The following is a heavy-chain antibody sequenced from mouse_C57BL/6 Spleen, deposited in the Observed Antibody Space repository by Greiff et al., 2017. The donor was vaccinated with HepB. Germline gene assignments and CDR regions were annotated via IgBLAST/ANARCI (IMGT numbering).Heavy chain of an antibody. J-gene: IGHJ4*01. D-gene: IGHD1-1*01. CDR1: GYTFTSYW. CDR2: IHPNSGST. Sequence: QVQLQQPGAELVKPGASVKLSCKASGYTFTSYWMHWVKQRPGQGLEWIGMIHPNSGSTNYNEKFKSKATLTVDKSSSTAYMQLSSLTSEDSAVYYCARSDGSSFYYYAMDYWGQGTSVTVSS. CDR3: ARSDGSSFYYYAMDY. V-gene: IGHV1-64*01.